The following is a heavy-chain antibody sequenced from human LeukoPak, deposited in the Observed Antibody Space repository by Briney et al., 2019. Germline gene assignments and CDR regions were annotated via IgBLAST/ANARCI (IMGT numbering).Heavy chain of an antibody. CDR2: IIPILGIA. CDR1: RGTFSRYT. Sequence: GASVKVSCKASRGTFSRYTLSWVRQAPGQGLEWMGRIIPILGIANYAQKFQGRVTITADKSTSTAYMELSSLRSEGTAVYYCARELAQYGSEQNWGQGTLVTVSS. V-gene: IGHV1-69*04. CDR3: ARELAQYGSEQN. J-gene: IGHJ4*02. D-gene: IGHD3-10*01.